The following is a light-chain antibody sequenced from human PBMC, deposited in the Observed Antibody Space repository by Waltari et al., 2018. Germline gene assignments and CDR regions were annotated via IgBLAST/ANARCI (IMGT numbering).Light chain of an antibody. CDR2: KAS. CDR3: QQYNTFPFT. Sequence: DIQMTQSPSTLSASVGDRVTITCRASQSISVWLAWYQQKPGKAPKLLIYKASSLESGVPSRFSGSGSGTEFTLNISSLQPDDFATYYCQQYNTFPFTFGPGTKVDIK. CDR1: QSISVW. J-gene: IGKJ3*01. V-gene: IGKV1-5*03.